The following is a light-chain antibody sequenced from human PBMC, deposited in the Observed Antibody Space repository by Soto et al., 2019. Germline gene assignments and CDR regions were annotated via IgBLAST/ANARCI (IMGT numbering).Light chain of an antibody. Sequence: DIHITHSPSSLSSSVLYIFTITCLASQGISNALAWYQQKPGKLPKLLIYAASTLQSGVPSRFSGSGSGTEFTLTISSLQPDDFATYYCQHYNSYSEAFGQGTKVDIK. CDR3: QHYNSYSEA. J-gene: IGKJ1*01. CDR2: AAS. V-gene: IGKV1-16*01. CDR1: QGISNA.